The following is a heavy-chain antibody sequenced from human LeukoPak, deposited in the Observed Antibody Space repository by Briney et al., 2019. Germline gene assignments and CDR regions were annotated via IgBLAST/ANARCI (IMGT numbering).Heavy chain of an antibody. CDR2: ISSSSNNI. J-gene: IGHJ4*02. CDR1: GFTFSTYT. CDR3: ARGYQRPDY. D-gene: IGHD2-2*01. Sequence: GGSLRLSCAASGFTFSTYTMNWVRQAPGKGLEWVSCISSSSNNINYADSVKGRFTISRDNAMNSVHLQMNRLRVEDTAVCYCARGYQRPDYWGQGTLITVPS. V-gene: IGHV3-21*01.